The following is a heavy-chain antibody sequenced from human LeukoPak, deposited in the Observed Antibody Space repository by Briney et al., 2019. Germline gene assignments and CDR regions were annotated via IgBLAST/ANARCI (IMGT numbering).Heavy chain of an antibody. CDR2: IYTSGST. Sequence: SETLSLTCTVSGDSISTYYWSWIRQPAGKGLEWIGRIYTSGSTNYNPSLKSRVTMSVDTSKKQFSLKMTSVTAADTAEYYCARGGGYCSGSSCFFPYFDLWGRGTLVTVSS. V-gene: IGHV4-4*07. D-gene: IGHD2-15*01. CDR1: GDSISTYY. CDR3: ARGGGYCSGSSCFFPYFDL. J-gene: IGHJ2*01.